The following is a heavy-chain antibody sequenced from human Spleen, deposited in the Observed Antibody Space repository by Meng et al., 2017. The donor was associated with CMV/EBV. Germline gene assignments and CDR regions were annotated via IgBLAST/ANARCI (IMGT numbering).Heavy chain of an antibody. CDR2: ISSSSSFR. CDR3: VRDLHDFWSGYGMDV. V-gene: IGHV3-21*01. D-gene: IGHD3-3*01. CDR1: GFIFSSYN. Sequence: GGSLRLSCAASGFIFSSYNMNWVRQAPGKGLEWVSSISSSSSFRYHADSVKGRFTISRDNDKNSLYLQMNSLRAEDTALYYCVRDLHDFWSGYGMDVWGQGTTVTVSS. J-gene: IGHJ6*02.